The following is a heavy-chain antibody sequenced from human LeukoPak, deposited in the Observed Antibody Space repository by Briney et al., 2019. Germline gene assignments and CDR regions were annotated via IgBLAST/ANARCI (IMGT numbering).Heavy chain of an antibody. J-gene: IGHJ4*02. Sequence: SVKVSCKASGGTFSSYAISWVRQAPGQGLEWMGRIIPILGIANYAQKFQGRVTITADKSTSTAYMELSSLRSEDTAVYYCARVVAATVTYYYDSNGYYYFDYWGQGTLVTVSS. CDR2: IIPILGIA. CDR1: GGTFSSYA. D-gene: IGHD3-22*01. V-gene: IGHV1-69*04. CDR3: ARVVAATVTYYYDSNGYYYFDY.